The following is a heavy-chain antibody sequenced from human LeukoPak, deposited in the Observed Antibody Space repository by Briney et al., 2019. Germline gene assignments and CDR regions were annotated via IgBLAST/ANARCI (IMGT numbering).Heavy chain of an antibody. Sequence: SETLSLTCTVSGGSISSYYWSWIRQPPGKGLEWIGYIYYSGSTNYNPSLKSRVTISVDTSKNQFSLKLSSVTAADTAVYYCARAKYSSGWYYFAYWGQGPLVTVSS. CDR1: GGSISSYY. V-gene: IGHV4-59*01. D-gene: IGHD6-19*01. J-gene: IGHJ4*02. CDR2: IYYSGST. CDR3: ARAKYSSGWYYFAY.